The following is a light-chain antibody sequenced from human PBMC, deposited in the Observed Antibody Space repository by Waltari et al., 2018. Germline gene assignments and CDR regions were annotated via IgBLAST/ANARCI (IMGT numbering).Light chain of an antibody. CDR3: QSYESSLSHSV. Sequence: QSVLTQPPSVSGAPGQRATISCTGSNSNICAGYDVHWYQQHPTEAPKLLIFANDDRPSGVPDRFAGARSSPSASLAITGRQAEGEADYYCQSYESSLSHSVFGTGTKVSVL. CDR1: NSNICAGYD. J-gene: IGLJ1*01. V-gene: IGLV1-40*01. CDR2: AND.